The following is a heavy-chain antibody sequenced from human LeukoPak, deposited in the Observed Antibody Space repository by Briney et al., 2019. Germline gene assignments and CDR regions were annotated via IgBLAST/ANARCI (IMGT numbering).Heavy chain of an antibody. D-gene: IGHD3-3*01. CDR1: RGSISSYY. CDR2: IYYSGST. CDR3: AREAYDFWSGHYTNWFDP. Sequence: PSETLSLTCTVSRGSISSYYWSWIRQPPGKGLELIGYIYYSGSTNYNPSRQSPVTISVDTSKNQFSLKLSSVTAADTAVYYCAREAYDFWSGHYTNWFDPWGQGTLVTVSS. V-gene: IGHV4-59*01. J-gene: IGHJ5*02.